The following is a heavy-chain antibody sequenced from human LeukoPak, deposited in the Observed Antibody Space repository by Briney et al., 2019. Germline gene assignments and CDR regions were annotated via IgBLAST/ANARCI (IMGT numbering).Heavy chain of an antibody. J-gene: IGHJ6*03. CDR3: ARDQQQLVNWSGSNRNYYYYYYMDV. CDR2: IYYSGSI. D-gene: IGHD6-13*01. V-gene: IGHV4-39*07. CDR1: GGSISSSSYY. Sequence: SETLSLTCTVSGGSISSSSYYWGWIRQPPGKGLEWIGSIYYSGSIYYNPSLKSRVTISVDTSKNQFSLKLSSVTAADTAVYYCARDQQQLVNWSGSNRNYYYYYYMDVWGKGTTVTVSS.